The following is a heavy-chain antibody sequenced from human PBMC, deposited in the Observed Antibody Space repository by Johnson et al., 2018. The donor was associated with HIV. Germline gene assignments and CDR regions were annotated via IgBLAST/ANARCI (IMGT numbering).Heavy chain of an antibody. CDR2: IRYDGSNK. V-gene: IGHV3-33*01. Sequence: QVQLVESGGGVVQPGRSLRLSCAASGFTFSSYGMHWVRQAPGKGLEWVAVIRYDGSNKYYADSVRGRFTISRENSKNTLYLQMNSLRAEDTAVYYCARVLGSSRRGAFDIWGQGTMVTVSS. J-gene: IGHJ3*02. CDR1: GFTFSSYG. CDR3: ARVLGSSRRGAFDI. D-gene: IGHD6-6*01.